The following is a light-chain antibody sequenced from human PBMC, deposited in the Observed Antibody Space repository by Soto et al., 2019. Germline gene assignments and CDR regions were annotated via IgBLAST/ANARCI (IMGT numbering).Light chain of an antibody. CDR3: QQYNSYPCT. CDR1: ESISTW. J-gene: IGKJ2*02. CDR2: MAS. Sequence: DIQMTQSPPTLSASVGDRVTITCRANESISTWLAWYRQKPGKAPKVLIYMASSLESGGPSRFRGSGSGTDFTLTISSLQPDDSATYYCQQYNSYPCTFGQGTKLEIK. V-gene: IGKV1-5*03.